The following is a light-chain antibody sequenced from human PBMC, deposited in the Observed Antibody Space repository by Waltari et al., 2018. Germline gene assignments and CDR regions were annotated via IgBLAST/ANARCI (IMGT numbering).Light chain of an antibody. CDR2: AAS. Sequence: DIQMTQSPSSLSASVGDRVTITRRASQSISSYLNWYQQKPGKAPKLLIYAASSLQSGVPSRFSGSASGTDFTLTISSLQPEDFATYYCQQSYSTPYTFGQGTKLEIK. CDR3: QQSYSTPYT. CDR1: QSISSY. J-gene: IGKJ2*01. V-gene: IGKV1-39*01.